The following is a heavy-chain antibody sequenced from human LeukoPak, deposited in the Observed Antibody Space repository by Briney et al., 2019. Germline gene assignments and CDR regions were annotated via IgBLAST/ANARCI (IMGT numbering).Heavy chain of an antibody. Sequence: ASVKVSCKASGYTFTGYYMHWVRQAPGQGLEWMGWINPNSGGTNYAQKFQGRVTMTRDTSISTAYMELSRLRSDDTAVYYCAKPRYDFWSGYTLDPWGQGTLVTVFS. V-gene: IGHV1-2*02. CDR2: INPNSGGT. CDR1: GYTFTGYY. D-gene: IGHD3-3*01. J-gene: IGHJ5*02. CDR3: AKPRYDFWSGYTLDP.